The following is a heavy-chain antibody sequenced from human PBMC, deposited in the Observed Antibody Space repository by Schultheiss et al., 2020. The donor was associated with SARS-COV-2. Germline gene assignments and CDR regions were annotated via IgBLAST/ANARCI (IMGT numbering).Heavy chain of an antibody. Sequence: GGSLRLSCAASGFTFSGYAMSWVRQAPGKGLEWVSAISGSGGRTYYADSVKGRFTISRDNSKNTLYLQMNSLRAEDTAVYYCARLDTAMVTQFDYWGQGTLVTVSS. J-gene: IGHJ4*02. CDR1: GFTFSGYA. V-gene: IGHV3-23*01. CDR3: ARLDTAMVTQFDY. CDR2: ISGSGGRT. D-gene: IGHD5-18*01.